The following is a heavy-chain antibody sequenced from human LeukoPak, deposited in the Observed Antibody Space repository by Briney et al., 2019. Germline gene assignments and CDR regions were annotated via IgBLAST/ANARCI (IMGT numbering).Heavy chain of an antibody. V-gene: IGHV3-30*02. D-gene: IGHD5-24*01. CDR2: IRYDGSNK. CDR3: AKDREMATIIDY. Sequence: GGSLRLSCAASGLTFSSYGMHWVRQAPGKGLEWVAFIRYDGSNKYYADSVKGRFTISRDNSKNTLYLQMNSLRAEDRAVYYCAKDREMATIIDYWGQGTLVTVSS. J-gene: IGHJ4*02. CDR1: GLTFSSYG.